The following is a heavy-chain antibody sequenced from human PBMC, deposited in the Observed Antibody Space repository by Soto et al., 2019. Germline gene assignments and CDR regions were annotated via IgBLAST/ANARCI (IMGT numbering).Heavy chain of an antibody. D-gene: IGHD6-19*01. Sequence: ESGGGVVQPGRSLRLSCAASGFTFSSYGMHWVRQAPGKGLEWVAVIWHDGSNKYYADSVKGRFTISRDNSKNTQYLQMNSLRDEDTAVYYCAREGSGWYDYNYYGMDVWGQGTTVTVSS. CDR2: IWHDGSNK. J-gene: IGHJ6*02. CDR1: GFTFSSYG. V-gene: IGHV3-33*01. CDR3: AREGSGWYDYNYYGMDV.